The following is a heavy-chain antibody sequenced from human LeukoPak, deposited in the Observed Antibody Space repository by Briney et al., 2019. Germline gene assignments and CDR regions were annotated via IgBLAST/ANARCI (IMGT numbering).Heavy chain of an antibody. V-gene: IGHV3-73*01. J-gene: IGHJ4*02. CDR1: GFTFSGSA. CDR3: ARGRGGLLWFGEFNS. Sequence: GGSLRLSCAASGFTFSGSALHWVRQASGKGLEWVGRIRSTANGYATAYAASVKGRFTISRDDSKNTAYLQMDSLKTEDTAVYYCARGRGGLLWFGEFNSWGQGTLVTVSS. D-gene: IGHD3-10*01. CDR2: IRSTANGYAT.